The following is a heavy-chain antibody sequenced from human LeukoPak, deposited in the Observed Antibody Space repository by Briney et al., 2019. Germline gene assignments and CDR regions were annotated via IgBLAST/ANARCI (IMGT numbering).Heavy chain of an antibody. CDR1: GFTFSSYW. V-gene: IGHV3-7*03. D-gene: IGHD1-26*01. J-gene: IGHJ4*02. Sequence: GGSLRLSCAASGFTFSSYWMSWVRQAPGKGLEWVANIKQDGSEKYYVDSVKGRFTISRDNAKNSLYLQMNSLRAEDTAVYYCARGASGSYLGNFDYWGQGTLVTVSS. CDR2: IKQDGSEK. CDR3: ARGASGSYLGNFDY.